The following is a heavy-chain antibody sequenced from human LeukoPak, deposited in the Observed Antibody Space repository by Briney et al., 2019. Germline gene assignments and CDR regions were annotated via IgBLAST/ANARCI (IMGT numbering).Heavy chain of an antibody. CDR2: INHSGST. D-gene: IGHD6-13*01. J-gene: IGHJ4*02. CDR3: ARLQYSSSWYAIKGFDY. V-gene: IGHV4-34*01. Sequence: SETLSLTCAVYGGSFSGYYWSWIRQPPGKGLEWIGEINHSGSTNYNPSLKSRVTISVDTSKNQFSLKLSSVTAADTAVYYCARLQYSSSWYAIKGFDYWGQGTLVTVSS. CDR1: GGSFSGYY.